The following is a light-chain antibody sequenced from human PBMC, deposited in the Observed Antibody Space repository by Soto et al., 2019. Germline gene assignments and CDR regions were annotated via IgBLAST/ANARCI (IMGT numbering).Light chain of an antibody. J-gene: IGKJ2*01. V-gene: IGKV3-11*01. Sequence: ALTQSPATLSLSPGERATLSCRASQSVSSYLAWYQQKPGQAPRLLIYDASNRATGIPARFSGSGSGTDFTLTISSLEPEDFAVYYCQQRSNWAGTFGQGTKLEIK. CDR3: QQRSNWAGT. CDR2: DAS. CDR1: QSVSSY.